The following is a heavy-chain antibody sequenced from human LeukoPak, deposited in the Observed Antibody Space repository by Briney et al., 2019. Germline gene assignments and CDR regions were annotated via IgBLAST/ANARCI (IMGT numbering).Heavy chain of an antibody. J-gene: IGHJ4*02. D-gene: IGHD1-1*01. CDR1: GFTFSSYG. V-gene: IGHV3-30*03. CDR2: ISYDGSNK. Sequence: GRSLRLSCAASGFTFSSYGMHWVRQAPGKGLEWVAVISYDGSNKYYADSVKGRFTISRDNSKNTLYLQMNSLRAEDTAVYYCARDPAKIRGRLDDGDYWGQGTLVTVSS. CDR3: ARDPAKIRGRLDDGDY.